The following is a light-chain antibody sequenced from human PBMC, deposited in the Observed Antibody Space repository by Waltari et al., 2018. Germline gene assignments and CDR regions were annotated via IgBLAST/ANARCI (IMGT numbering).Light chain of an antibody. J-gene: IGLJ2*01. CDR2: GQD. CDR1: SLRRFY. V-gene: IGLV3-19*01. Sequence: SSELTQDPAVSVALGQTVTITCQGDSLRRFYATWYQPRPGPAPILIFYGQDNRPSGIPDRFSGSTSGDTASLTITGAQAEDEADYYCHSRDTFSTRVFGGGTRLTV. CDR3: HSRDTFSTRV.